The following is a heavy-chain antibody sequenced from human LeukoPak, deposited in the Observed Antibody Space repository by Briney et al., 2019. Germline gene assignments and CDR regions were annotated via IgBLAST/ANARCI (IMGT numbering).Heavy chain of an antibody. CDR1: GFTFSRYW. J-gene: IGHJ3*02. CDR2: IKEDGGEK. Sequence: PGGSLRLSCAASGFTFSRYWMTWFRQAPGKGLEWVANIKEDGGEKYVASVRGRFTISRDNAKSSLFLQMNSLRAEDTAVYYCAREGILRVFDIWGQGTMVTVSS. V-gene: IGHV3-7*01. CDR3: AREGILRVFDI. D-gene: IGHD3-3*01.